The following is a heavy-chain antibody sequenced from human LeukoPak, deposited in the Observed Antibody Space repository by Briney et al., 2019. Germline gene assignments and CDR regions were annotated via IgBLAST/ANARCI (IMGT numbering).Heavy chain of an antibody. CDR2: VDHTGST. D-gene: IGHD4-11*01. V-gene: IGHV4-59*01. CDR3: ARGRVSSSTWYSTYYYFFYMDF. J-gene: IGHJ6*03. CDR1: DDSITMYY. Sequence: SETLSLTCTVSDDSITMYYWTWIRQPPGKGLEWIGYVDHTGSTKFNPSLNGRVSISRDTSNNFFSLRLRSVTAADTAVYFCARGRVSSSTWYSTYYYFFYMDFWGKGTAVTVSS.